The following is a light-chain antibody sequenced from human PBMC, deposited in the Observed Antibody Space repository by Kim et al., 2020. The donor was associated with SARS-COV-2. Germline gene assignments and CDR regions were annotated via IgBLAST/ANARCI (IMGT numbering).Light chain of an antibody. CDR2: DVS. CDR1: SSDVGGYNY. V-gene: IGLV2-14*03. J-gene: IGLJ3*02. CDR3: SSYTSSSTLV. Sequence: QSVLTQPASVSGSPGQSITVSCTGTSSDVGGYNYVSWYQQHPGKAPKLIISDVSNRPSGVSNRFSGSKSGNTASLTISGLQAEDEADYYCSSYTSSSTLVFGGGTQLTVL.